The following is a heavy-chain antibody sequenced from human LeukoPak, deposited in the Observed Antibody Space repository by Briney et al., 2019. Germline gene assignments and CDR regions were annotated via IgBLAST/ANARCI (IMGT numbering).Heavy chain of an antibody. J-gene: IGHJ6*02. Sequence: SETLSLTCTVSGGSISSYYWSWIRQPAGKGLEWIGRIYTSGSTNYNPSLKSRVTMSVDTSKNQFSLKLSSVTAADTAVYYCARRPAAIDRDYYGMDVWGQGTTVTVSS. D-gene: IGHD2-2*01. CDR1: GGSISSYY. CDR3: ARRPAAIDRDYYGMDV. V-gene: IGHV4-4*07. CDR2: IYTSGST.